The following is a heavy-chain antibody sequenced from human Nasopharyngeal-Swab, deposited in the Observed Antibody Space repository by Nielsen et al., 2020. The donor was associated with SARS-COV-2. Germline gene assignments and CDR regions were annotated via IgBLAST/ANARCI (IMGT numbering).Heavy chain of an antibody. Sequence: WIRQPPGKGLEWVSAISGSGGSTYYADSVKGRFTISRDNSKNTLYLQMNSLRAEDTAVYYCAKDEYIVVVPAALRLDCWGQGTLVTVSS. D-gene: IGHD2-2*01. J-gene: IGHJ4*02. CDR3: AKDEYIVVVPAALRLDC. V-gene: IGHV3-23*01. CDR2: ISGSGGST.